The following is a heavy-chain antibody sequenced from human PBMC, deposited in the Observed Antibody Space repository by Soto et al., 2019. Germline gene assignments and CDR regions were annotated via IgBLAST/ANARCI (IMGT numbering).Heavy chain of an antibody. V-gene: IGHV1-18*01. CDR3: AREATGLIPAVQPSYFDS. CDR1: GCKFMKYG. D-gene: IGHD2-2*01. J-gene: IGHJ4*02. CDR2: ISPYSGYT. Sequence: ASVKVSCKGFGCKFMKYGINWVRQAPGQGLEWVGWISPYSGYTHSAQKFHGRLTLTTDTAASTAYMELEVLRSADTALYFCAREATGLIPAVQPSYFDSWGQGNLVTVSP.